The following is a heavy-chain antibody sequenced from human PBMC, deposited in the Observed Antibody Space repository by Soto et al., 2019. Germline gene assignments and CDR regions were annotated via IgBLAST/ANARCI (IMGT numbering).Heavy chain of an antibody. D-gene: IGHD3-9*01. Sequence: ASVKVSCKASGYTFTSYGISWVRQAPGQGLEWMGWISAYNGNTNYAQQLQGRVTMTTDTSTSTAYMELRSLRSDDTAVYYCPMSEYNYDILNGYPTCDDYWGQGTLDTVSS. CDR1: GYTFTSYG. CDR3: PMSEYNYDILNGYPTCDDY. V-gene: IGHV1-18*04. CDR2: ISAYNGNT. J-gene: IGHJ4*02.